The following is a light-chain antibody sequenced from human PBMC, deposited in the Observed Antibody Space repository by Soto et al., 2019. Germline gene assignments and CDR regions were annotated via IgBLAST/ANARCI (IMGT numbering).Light chain of an antibody. CDR3: QQHGSSPRT. J-gene: IGKJ1*01. CDR2: GAS. Sequence: EIVCTHVPATRSFSPGERATPSCRASQRVSSNLAWYQQKPGQAPRPLIYGASSRATGIPDRFSGSGSGTDFTLTISRLEPEDFAVYYCQQHGSSPRTFGQGTKVDIK. V-gene: IGKV3-20*01. CDR1: QRVSSN.